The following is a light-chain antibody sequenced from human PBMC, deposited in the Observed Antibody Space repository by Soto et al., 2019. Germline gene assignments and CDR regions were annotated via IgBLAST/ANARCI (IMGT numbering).Light chain of an antibody. V-gene: IGKV1-39*01. CDR2: AAS. CDR1: QSISSY. Sequence: DIQMTQSTSSPSASVGDRVTITCRASQSISSYLNWYQQKPGKAPKVLIYAASSLQSGIPSRFSGSGSGTDFTPTISSLQPEDFATYYCQQSYSTPLTFGGGTKLDIK. J-gene: IGKJ4*01. CDR3: QQSYSTPLT.